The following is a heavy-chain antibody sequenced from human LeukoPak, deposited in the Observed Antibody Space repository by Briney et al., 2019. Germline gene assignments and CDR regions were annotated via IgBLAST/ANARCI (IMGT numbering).Heavy chain of an antibody. CDR1: GYTFTGYY. D-gene: IGHD6-13*01. CDR2: MNPNSGNT. V-gene: IGHV1-8*02. Sequence: ASVKVSCKASGYTFTGYYMHWVRQAPGQGLEWMGWMNPNSGNTGYAQKFQGRVTMTRNTSISTAYMELSSLRSEDTAVYYCARVDSSSWYVRQGSYFDYWGQGTLVTVSS. J-gene: IGHJ4*02. CDR3: ARVDSSSWYVRQGSYFDY.